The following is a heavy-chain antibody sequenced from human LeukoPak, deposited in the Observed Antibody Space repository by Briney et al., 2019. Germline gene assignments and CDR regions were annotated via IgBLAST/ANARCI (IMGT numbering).Heavy chain of an antibody. Sequence: ASVKVSCKASGGTFSSYAISWVRQAPGQGLEWMGGIIPIFGTANYAQKFQGRVTITADESTSTAYMELSSLRSEDTAVYYCASQWPGELLDSRGDYWGQGTLVTVSS. CDR1: GGTFSSYA. D-gene: IGHD1-26*01. V-gene: IGHV1-69*13. J-gene: IGHJ4*02. CDR2: IIPIFGTA. CDR3: ASQWPGELLDSRGDY.